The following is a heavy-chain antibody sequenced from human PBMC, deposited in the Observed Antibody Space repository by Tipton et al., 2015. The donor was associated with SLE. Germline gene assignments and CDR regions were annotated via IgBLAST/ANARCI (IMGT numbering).Heavy chain of an antibody. CDR2: VYTSGST. J-gene: IGHJ3*01. CDR1: GGSISNYY. V-gene: IGHV4-4*08. Sequence: TLSLTCTVSGGSISNYYWSWIRQTPGKGLEWIGYVYTSGSTIYNPSLKSRVTISVDTSKNQVSLKLNSVTAADTAVYYCARPVHFWGQGTMITVSS. CDR3: ARPVHF.